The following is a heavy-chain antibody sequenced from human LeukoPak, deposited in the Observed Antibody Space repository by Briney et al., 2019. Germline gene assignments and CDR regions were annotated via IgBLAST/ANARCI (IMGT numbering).Heavy chain of an antibody. D-gene: IGHD3-10*01. V-gene: IGHV1-2*02. CDR3: ARDLLMYYDGSVEST. Sequence: ASVKVSCKASGYTFTGYYIHWIRQAPGQGLEWMGWVNPHSGVTNYAQKFQGRVTMTRDTSISTGYMELSSLRSDDTAVYYCARDLLMYYDGSVESTWGQGTLVSVSS. J-gene: IGHJ5*02. CDR1: GYTFTGYY. CDR2: VNPHSGVT.